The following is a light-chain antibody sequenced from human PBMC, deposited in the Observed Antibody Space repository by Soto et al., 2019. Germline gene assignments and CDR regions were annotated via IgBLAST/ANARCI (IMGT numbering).Light chain of an antibody. Sequence: QSVLTQPASVSGSPGQSITISCTGTSSDVGGYNYVSWYQQHPGKAPELMIYDVGSRPSGVSNRFSGSKSGNTASLTISGLQAEDEADYYCSSYTSSNTEVFGTGTKVTVL. J-gene: IGLJ1*01. CDR1: SSDVGGYNY. CDR2: DVG. CDR3: SSYTSSNTEV. V-gene: IGLV2-14*01.